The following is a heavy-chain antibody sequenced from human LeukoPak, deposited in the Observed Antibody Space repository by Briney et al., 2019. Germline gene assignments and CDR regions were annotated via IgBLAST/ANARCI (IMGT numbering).Heavy chain of an antibody. Sequence: SETLSLTCTVSGYSISSGYYWGWIRQPPGKGLEWIGSIYHSGSTYYNPSLKSRVTISVDTSKNQFSLKLSSVTAADTAVYYCARGLRTGGNGYYHYMDVWGKGTTVTVSS. D-gene: IGHD4-23*01. CDR1: GYSISSGYY. V-gene: IGHV4-38-2*02. CDR2: IYHSGST. CDR3: ARGLRTGGNGYYHYMDV. J-gene: IGHJ6*03.